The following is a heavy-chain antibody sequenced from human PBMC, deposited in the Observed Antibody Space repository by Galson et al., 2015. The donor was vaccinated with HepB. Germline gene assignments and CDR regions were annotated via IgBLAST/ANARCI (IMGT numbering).Heavy chain of an antibody. CDR2: ITPSGDNT. Sequence: SLRLSCAASGFTFRNYAMSWVRQAPGKGLEWVSAITPSGDNTYSADSMKGRFFISRDNSQNTLFLQMNSLRADDTAIYFCAKVFPEKIDGWYRQALYYFDSWGQGTRVTVSS. CDR1: GFTFRNYA. CDR3: AKVFPEKIDGWYRQALYYFDS. V-gene: IGHV3-23*01. J-gene: IGHJ4*02. D-gene: IGHD6-19*01.